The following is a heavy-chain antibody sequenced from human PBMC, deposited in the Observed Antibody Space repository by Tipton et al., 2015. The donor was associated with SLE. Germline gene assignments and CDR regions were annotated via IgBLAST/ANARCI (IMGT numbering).Heavy chain of an antibody. CDR3: ARGKAGGSGKKLYFDY. CDR1: GGSISSSSYY. D-gene: IGHD3-10*01. CDR2: IYYSGST. Sequence: TLSLTCTVSGGSISSSSYYWGWIRQPPGKGLEWIGSIYYSGSTYYNPSLKSRVTISVDTSKNQFSLKLSSVTAADTAVYYCARGKAGGSGKKLYFDYWGQGTLVTVSS. V-gene: IGHV4-39*07. J-gene: IGHJ4*02.